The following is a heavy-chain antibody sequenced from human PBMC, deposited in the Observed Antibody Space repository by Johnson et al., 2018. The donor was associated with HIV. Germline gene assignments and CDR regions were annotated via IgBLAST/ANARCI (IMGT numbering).Heavy chain of an antibody. CDR1: GFTFSIYA. Sequence: VQLVESGGCLLHPGGSLRLSCAASGFTFSIYAMSWVRQAPGKWLEWVSAIGTAGDTYYPGSVKRRFTISRENAKNSLYLQMNSLRAEDTAVYYCARDFGGYYDSSGYYYEWCDAFDIWGQGTMVTVSS. CDR3: ARDFGGYYDSSGYYYEWCDAFDI. D-gene: IGHD3-22*01. CDR2: IGTAGDT. V-gene: IGHV3-23*04. J-gene: IGHJ3*02.